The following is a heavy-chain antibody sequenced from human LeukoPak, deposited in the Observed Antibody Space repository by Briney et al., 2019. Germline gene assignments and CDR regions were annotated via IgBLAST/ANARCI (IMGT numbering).Heavy chain of an antibody. CDR1: GFTFSSYE. V-gene: IGHV3-23*01. D-gene: IGHD4-17*01. J-gene: IGHJ4*02. CDR3: AQAALRATPPPFDY. CDR2: ISGSGGST. Sequence: PGGSLRLSCAASGFTFSSYEMNWVRQAPGKGLEWVSAISGSGGSTYYADSVKGRFTISRDNSKNTLYLQMISLRAEDTAVYYCAQAALRATPPPFDYWGQGTLVTVSS.